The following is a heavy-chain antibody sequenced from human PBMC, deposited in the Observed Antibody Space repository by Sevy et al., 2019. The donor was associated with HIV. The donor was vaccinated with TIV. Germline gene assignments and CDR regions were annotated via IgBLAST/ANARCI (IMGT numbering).Heavy chain of an antibody. CDR1: GFTFSSYA. CDR3: ARDFDSSGYYQHGGY. V-gene: IGHV3-30-3*01. D-gene: IGHD3-22*01. CDR2: ISYDGSNK. J-gene: IGHJ4*02. Sequence: GGSLRLSCAASGFTFSSYAMHWVRQAPGKGLEGVAVISYDGSNKYYADSVKGRFTISRDNSKNTLYLQMNSLRAEDTAVYYCARDFDSSGYYQHGGYWGQGTLVTVSS.